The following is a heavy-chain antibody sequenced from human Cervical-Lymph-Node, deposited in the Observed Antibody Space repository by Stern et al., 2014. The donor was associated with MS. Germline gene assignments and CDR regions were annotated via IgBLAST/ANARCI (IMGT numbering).Heavy chain of an antibody. D-gene: IGHD1-26*01. CDR2: IYNSWAT. CDR3: ASRWSGTYYGQNWFDP. V-gene: IGHV4-31*03. Sequence: VQLVESGPGLVKPSQTLSLTCTVSGDSINSGGHYWSWIRQRPGKGLEWIGYIYNSWATFYSPSLKGRVTISLDTSKNQFSLTLSSVTAADTAIYYCASRWSGTYYGQNWFDPWGQGILVTVSS. J-gene: IGHJ5*02. CDR1: GDSINSGGHY.